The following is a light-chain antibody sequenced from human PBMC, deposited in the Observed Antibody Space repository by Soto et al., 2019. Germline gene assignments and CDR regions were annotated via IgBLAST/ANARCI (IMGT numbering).Light chain of an antibody. J-gene: IGKJ5*01. Sequence: DIKLTQSPSFLSASVGDRVTITCRASQGISRYLAWYQQKPGKAPDLLIYGASSLQGGVPSRFGGSGSGTEFTLTISSLQPEDFATYYCQQLNSFPITFGPGTRLEIK. V-gene: IGKV1-9*01. CDR1: QGISRY. CDR2: GAS. CDR3: QQLNSFPIT.